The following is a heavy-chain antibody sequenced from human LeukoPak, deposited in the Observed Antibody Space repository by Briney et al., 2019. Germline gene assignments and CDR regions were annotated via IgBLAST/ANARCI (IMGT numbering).Heavy chain of an antibody. CDR2: IKRDGSEK. Sequence: QPEGSLRLSCATSGFTFGSHYMSWVRQAPGKGPEWVANIKRDGSEKYYVDSVKGRFTISRDNAKNSLYLQMNSLRAEDTAVYYCAKDPRGGYSGSWYFDYWGQGTLVTVSS. J-gene: IGHJ4*02. CDR1: GFTFGSHY. D-gene: IGHD1-26*01. CDR3: AKDPRGGYSGSWYFDY. V-gene: IGHV3-7*05.